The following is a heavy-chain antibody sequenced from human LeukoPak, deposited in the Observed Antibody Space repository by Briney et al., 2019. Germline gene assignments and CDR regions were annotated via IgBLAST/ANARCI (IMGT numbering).Heavy chain of an antibody. D-gene: IGHD3-10*01. V-gene: IGHV3-7*03. Sequence: GGSLRLSCAASGFIFSTYWMSWVRQAPGKGLEWVANIKQDGSEKYYVDSVKGRFTISRDNAKNSLYLQMNSLRAEDTATYYCARDPYNTILYRLAHWGQGTLVTVSS. CDR2: IKQDGSEK. CDR3: ARDPYNTILYRLAH. CDR1: GFIFSTYW. J-gene: IGHJ4*02.